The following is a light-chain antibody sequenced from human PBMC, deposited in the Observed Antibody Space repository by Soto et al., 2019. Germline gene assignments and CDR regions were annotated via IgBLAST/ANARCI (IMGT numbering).Light chain of an antibody. CDR2: KAS. V-gene: IGKV1-5*03. J-gene: IGKJ1*01. CDR3: QQYNIYSRT. CDR1: QTISSW. Sequence: DIQMTQSPSTLSGSVGDRVTITCRASQTISSWLAWYQQKPGKAPKLLIYKASTLKSGVPSRFSGSGSGTEFTLTISSLQPDDFAPYYCQQYNIYSRTFGQGTKVDIK.